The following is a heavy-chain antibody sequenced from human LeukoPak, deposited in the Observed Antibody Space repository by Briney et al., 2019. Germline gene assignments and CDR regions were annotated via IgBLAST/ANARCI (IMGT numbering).Heavy chain of an antibody. Sequence: ASVKVSCKASGYTFTIYDINWVRQATGQGLEWMGWMNPNSGNTGYAQKFQGRVTMTRNTSISTAYMGLSSLRSEDTAVYYCARGPIYDYVWGSYRYWDYWGQGTLVTVSS. D-gene: IGHD3-16*02. CDR2: MNPNSGNT. CDR1: GYTFTIYD. J-gene: IGHJ4*02. V-gene: IGHV1-8*01. CDR3: ARGPIYDYVWGSYRYWDY.